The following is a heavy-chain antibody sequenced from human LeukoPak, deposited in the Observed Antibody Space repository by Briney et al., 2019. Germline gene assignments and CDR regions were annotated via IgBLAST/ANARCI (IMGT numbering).Heavy chain of an antibody. CDR2: IYGDGSFT. Sequence: GSLRLSCAASGFTFSNFWMHWVRQAPGKGLVWVALIYGDGSFTRYADSVKGRFTISRDNAKNTLYLQMNGLRAEDTAVYYCAREQITMIVYEGTYYYYRMDVWGQGTTVTVSS. CDR3: AREQITMIVYEGTYYYYRMDV. D-gene: IGHD3-22*01. V-gene: IGHV3-74*01. J-gene: IGHJ6*02. CDR1: GFTFSNFW.